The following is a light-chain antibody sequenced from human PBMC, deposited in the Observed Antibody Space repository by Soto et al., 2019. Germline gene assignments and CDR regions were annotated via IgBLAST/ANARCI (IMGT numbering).Light chain of an antibody. Sequence: EIVLTQSPGTLSLSPGERATLSCRASQSVSSSYLAWYQQKPGQAPRLLIYGASSRATGIPDRFSGSGSGTDLTLTISRLEPEDFAVYYCQQYDSSPVTFGGGTKVEI. J-gene: IGKJ4*01. CDR2: GAS. CDR1: QSVSSSY. V-gene: IGKV3-20*01. CDR3: QQYDSSPVT.